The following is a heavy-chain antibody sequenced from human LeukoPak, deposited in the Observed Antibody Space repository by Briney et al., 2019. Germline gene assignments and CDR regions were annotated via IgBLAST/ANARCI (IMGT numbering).Heavy chain of an antibody. D-gene: IGHD3-22*01. V-gene: IGHV1-2*02. Sequence: GASVKVSCKASGYTFTGYYMHWGRQAPGQGLEWMGWINPNSGGTNYAQKFQGRVTMTRDTSISTAYMELSRLRSDDTAVYYCAGTRGKTYYYDSTSRGAFDIWGQGTVVTVSS. CDR3: AGTRGKTYYYDSTSRGAFDI. CDR1: GYTFTGYY. CDR2: INPNSGGT. J-gene: IGHJ3*02.